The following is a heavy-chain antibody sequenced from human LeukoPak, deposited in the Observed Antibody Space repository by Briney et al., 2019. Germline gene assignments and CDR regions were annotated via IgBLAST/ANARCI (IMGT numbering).Heavy chain of an antibody. Sequence: PGGSLRLSCAASGFTFSSYWMSWVRQAPGKGLDWVSAISVGGVNTYYADSVKGRFTISRDSSNNTLYLQMNSLRADDTAVYFCAKVLTPHCSSASCFIFDFWGQGTQVTVSS. D-gene: IGHD2-2*01. J-gene: IGHJ4*02. CDR3: AKVLTPHCSSASCFIFDF. CDR1: GFTFSSYW. CDR2: ISVGGVNT. V-gene: IGHV3-23*01.